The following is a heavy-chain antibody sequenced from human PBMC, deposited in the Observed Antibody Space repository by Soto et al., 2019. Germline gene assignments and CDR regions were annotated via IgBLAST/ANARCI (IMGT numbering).Heavy chain of an antibody. D-gene: IGHD2-15*01. Sequence: GGSLRLSCAASGFTFSSYAMSWVRQAPGKGLEWVSAISGSGGSTYYADSVKGRFTISRDNSKNTLYLQMNSLRAEDTAVYYCAKDAGGRTCSGGSCYSGLGAFDIWGQGTMVTVSS. CDR1: GFTFSSYA. CDR2: ISGSGGST. J-gene: IGHJ3*02. CDR3: AKDAGGRTCSGGSCYSGLGAFDI. V-gene: IGHV3-23*01.